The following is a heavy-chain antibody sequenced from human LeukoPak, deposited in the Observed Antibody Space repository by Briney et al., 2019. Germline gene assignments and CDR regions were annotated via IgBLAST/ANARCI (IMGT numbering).Heavy chain of an antibody. CDR2: IYYSGST. CDR3: ARVFTFGGVIANFDY. CDR1: GGSISSSSYY. Sequence: SETLSLTCTVSGGSISSSSYYWGWIRQPPGKGLEWIGSIYYSGSTYYNPSLKSRVTISVDTSKNQFSLKLSSVTAADTAVYYCARVFTFGGVIANFDYWGQGTLVTVSS. D-gene: IGHD3-16*02. V-gene: IGHV4-39*07. J-gene: IGHJ4*02.